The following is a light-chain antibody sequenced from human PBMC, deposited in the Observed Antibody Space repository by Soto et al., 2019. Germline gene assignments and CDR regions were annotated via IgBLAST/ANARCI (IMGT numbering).Light chain of an antibody. CDR2: GAA. J-gene: IGKJ2*01. Sequence: EIVMTQSPATLSVSPGERATLSCRASQSVSSNLAWYQQKPGQAPSLLIYGAAARATGIPARFSGSGSGTEFNLTVSNLQSEDFEVYCCHHYNNWPFTFGQGPKVDLK. CDR1: QSVSSN. CDR3: HHYNNWPFT. V-gene: IGKV3-15*01.